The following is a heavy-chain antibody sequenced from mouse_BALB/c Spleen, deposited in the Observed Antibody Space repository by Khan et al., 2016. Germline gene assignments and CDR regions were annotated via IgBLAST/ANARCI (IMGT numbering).Heavy chain of an antibody. CDR1: GFDFSRYW. CDR3: ASTYWDFDV. V-gene: IGHV4-1*02. CDR2: INPDSSTI. Sequence: EVQLLESGGGLVQPGGSLKLSCAASGFDFSRYWMSWVRQAPGKGLEWIGEINPDSSTINYTPSLQDKFIISRDNAKHTLYLQLSTVRSEATALYCCASTYWDFDVWGAGTTVTVSS. J-gene: IGHJ1*01.